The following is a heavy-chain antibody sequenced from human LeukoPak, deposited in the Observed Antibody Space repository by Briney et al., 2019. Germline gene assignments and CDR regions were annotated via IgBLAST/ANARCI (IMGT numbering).Heavy chain of an antibody. Sequence: ASVKVSWKASGYTFTGYYMHWVRQAPGQGLEWMGWINPNSGGTNYARKFQGRVTMTRDTSISTAYMELSRLRSDDTAVYYCARDNRYCSSTSCYTDYYYYGMDVWGQGTTVTVSS. V-gene: IGHV1-2*02. D-gene: IGHD2-2*02. CDR2: INPNSGGT. J-gene: IGHJ6*02. CDR1: GYTFTGYY. CDR3: ARDNRYCSSTSCYTDYYYYGMDV.